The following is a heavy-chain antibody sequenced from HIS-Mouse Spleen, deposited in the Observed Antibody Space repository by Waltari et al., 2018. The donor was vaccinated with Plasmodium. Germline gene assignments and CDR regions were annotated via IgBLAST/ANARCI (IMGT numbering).Heavy chain of an antibody. Sequence: QVQLVQSGAEGKKPGASVKVSCQASDYTFTGDSMPWLRQDPGQGLEWMGWINPNSGGTNYAQKFQGRVTMTRDTSISTAYMELSRLRSDDTAVYYCARRSIAADLDYWGQGTLVTVSS. D-gene: IGHD6-13*01. V-gene: IGHV1-2*02. CDR2: INPNSGGT. CDR1: DYTFTGDS. J-gene: IGHJ4*02. CDR3: ARRSIAADLDY.